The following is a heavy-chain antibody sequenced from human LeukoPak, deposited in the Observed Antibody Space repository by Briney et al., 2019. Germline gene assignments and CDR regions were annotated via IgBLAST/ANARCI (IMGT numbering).Heavy chain of an antibody. D-gene: IGHD6-19*01. CDR1: GGSISSRSYY. V-gene: IGHV4-39*01. CDR2: IYYTETT. Sequence: SETLSLTCTVSGGSISSRSYYWGWVRQSPGRGLEWVGSIYYTETTYYNPSLESRVTISVDASKNQFSLKLRSVTAADTAQYYCARQISDYYYYYMDVWGTGTTVTVSS. CDR3: ARQISDYYYYYMDV. J-gene: IGHJ6*03.